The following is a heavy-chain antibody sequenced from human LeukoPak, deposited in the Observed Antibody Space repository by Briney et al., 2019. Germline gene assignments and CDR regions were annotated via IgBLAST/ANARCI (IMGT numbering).Heavy chain of an antibody. CDR3: AKDRVGAAPMSHFDC. J-gene: IGHJ4*02. CDR2: IGGSGGST. Sequence: QSGGSLRLSCAASGFIFSNYAMNWVRQAPGEGLEWVSAIGGSGGSTHYADSVEGRFTISRDNSKNTLYLQINSLRADDTAVYYCAKDRVGAAPMSHFDCWGQGTLVTVSS. D-gene: IGHD1-26*01. V-gene: IGHV3-23*01. CDR1: GFIFSNYA.